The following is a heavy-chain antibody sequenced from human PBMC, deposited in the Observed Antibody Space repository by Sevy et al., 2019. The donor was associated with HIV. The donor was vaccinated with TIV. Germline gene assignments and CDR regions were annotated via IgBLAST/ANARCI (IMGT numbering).Heavy chain of an antibody. V-gene: IGHV3-23*01. D-gene: IGHD1-20*01. CDR3: AKDGYKPSVGDENYYYYYMDV. J-gene: IGHJ6*03. CDR1: GFTFSSYA. Sequence: GGSLRLSCAASGFTFSSYAMSWVRQAPGKGLEWVSAISGSGGSTYYADSVKGRFTISRDNSKNTLYLQMNSLRAADTAVYYCAKDGYKPSVGDENYYYYYMDVWGKGTTVTVSS. CDR2: ISGSGGST.